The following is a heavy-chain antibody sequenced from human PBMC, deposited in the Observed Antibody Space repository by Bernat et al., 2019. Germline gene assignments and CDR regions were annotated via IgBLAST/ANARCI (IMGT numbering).Heavy chain of an antibody. V-gene: IGHV3-48*03. CDR2: ISSSGSTI. J-gene: IGHJ4*02. Sequence: EVQLVESGGGLVQPGGSLRLSCAASGFTFSSYEMNWVRQAPGKGLEWVSYISSSGSTIYYADSVKGRFTISRDNAKNSLYLQMNSLRAEDTAVYYCTTVEYGDPRGFDYWGQGTLVTVSS. D-gene: IGHD4-17*01. CDR3: TTVEYGDPRGFDY. CDR1: GFTFSSYE.